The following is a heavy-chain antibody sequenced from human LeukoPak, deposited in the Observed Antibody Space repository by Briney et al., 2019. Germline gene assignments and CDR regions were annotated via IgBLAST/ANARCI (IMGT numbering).Heavy chain of an antibody. J-gene: IGHJ6*03. Sequence: ASVKVSCKASGYTVTNYFMHWVRQAPGQGLEWMGIINPSSGSTSYAQKFQGRVTMTRDTSISTAYMELSRLRSDDTAAYYCARRIRDYYDSSGFFPSGYYYMDVWGKGTTVTISS. V-gene: IGHV1-2*02. CDR2: INPSSGST. CDR1: GYTVTNYF. D-gene: IGHD3-22*01. CDR3: ARRIRDYYDSSGFFPSGYYYMDV.